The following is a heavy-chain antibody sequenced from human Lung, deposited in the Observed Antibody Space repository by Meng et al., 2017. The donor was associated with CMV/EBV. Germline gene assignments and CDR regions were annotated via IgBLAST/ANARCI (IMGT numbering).Heavy chain of an antibody. CDR1: GDSITNHNW. CDR2: IPHRGSS. V-gene: IGHV4-4*02. CDR3: LRRSGGSV. J-gene: IGHJ1*01. Sequence: QVRLRGSGPALVKPSETLSLTCPVSGDSITNHNWWAWVRQPPGKGLEWIGEIPHRGSSAYNPSLKSRVSMSIDKSKNQFSLKLTSVTAADTAVYHCLRRSGGSVWGQGTLVTVSS. D-gene: IGHD3-10*01.